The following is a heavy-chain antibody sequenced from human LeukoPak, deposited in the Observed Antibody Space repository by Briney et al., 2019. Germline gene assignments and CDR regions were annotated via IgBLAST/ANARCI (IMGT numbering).Heavy chain of an antibody. CDR2: IYYSRST. J-gene: IGHJ4*02. CDR3: ASSPAFDILTGYFPYYFDY. V-gene: IGHV4-59*01. D-gene: IGHD3-9*01. CDR1: GGSISSYY. Sequence: SETLSLTCTVSGGSISSYYWSWIRQPPGKGLEWIGYIYYSRSTNYNPSLKSRVTISVDTSKNQFSLRLSSVTAADTAVYYCASSPAFDILTGYFPYYFDYWGQGTLVTVSS.